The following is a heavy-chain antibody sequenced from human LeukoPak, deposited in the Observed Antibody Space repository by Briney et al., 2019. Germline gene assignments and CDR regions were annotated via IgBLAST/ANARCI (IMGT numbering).Heavy chain of an antibody. CDR3: ARDLCTSTGCQYWFDP. CDR1: GFTFSSYW. CDR2: IYSDGSRT. J-gene: IGHJ5*02. D-gene: IGHD2-2*01. Sequence: GGSLRLSCVASGFTFSSYWMHWVRQAPGKGLVWVSRIYSDGSRTNYADSVKGRFTISRDNAKNTLYLQMNSLRAEDTAVYHCARDLCTSTGCQYWFDPWGQETLVTVSS. V-gene: IGHV3-74*01.